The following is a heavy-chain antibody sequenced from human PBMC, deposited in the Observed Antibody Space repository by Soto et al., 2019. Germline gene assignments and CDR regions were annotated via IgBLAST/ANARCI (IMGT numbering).Heavy chain of an antibody. V-gene: IGHV3-33*01. J-gene: IGHJ4*02. Sequence: QVQLVESGGGVVQPGRSLRLSCAASGFTFSSYGMHRVRQAPGKGLEWVAVIWYDGSNKYYADSVKGRFTISRDNSKNTLYLQMNSLRAEDTAVYYCARDLGSGYHDYWGQGTLVTVSS. CDR1: GFTFSSYG. D-gene: IGHD3-22*01. CDR3: ARDLGSGYHDY. CDR2: IWYDGSNK.